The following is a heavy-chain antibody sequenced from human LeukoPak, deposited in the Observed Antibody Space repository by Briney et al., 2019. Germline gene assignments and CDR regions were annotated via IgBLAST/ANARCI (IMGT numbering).Heavy chain of an antibody. D-gene: IGHD3-22*01. CDR1: GGSISTYY. Sequence: SETLSLTCTVSGGSISTYYWNWIRQSPGKGLEWIGNIDYSGSTDYNPSLKSRVTMSVDTSKNQFSLKLSSVTAADTAVYYCARDGRGYYDSSGYYNPNAFDIWGQGTMVTVSS. CDR3: ARDGRGYYDSSGYYNPNAFDI. V-gene: IGHV4-59*12. J-gene: IGHJ3*02. CDR2: IDYSGST.